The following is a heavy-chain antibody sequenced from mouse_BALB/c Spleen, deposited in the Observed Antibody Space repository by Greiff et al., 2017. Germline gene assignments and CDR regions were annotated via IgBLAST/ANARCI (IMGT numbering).Heavy chain of an antibody. D-gene: IGHD1-2*01. CDR3: ARDTTATGVSAMDY. J-gene: IGHJ4*01. Sequence: EVKLMESGGGLVQPGGSLKLSCAASGFTFSSYGMSWVRQTPDKRLELVATINSNGGSTYYPDSVKGRFTISRDNAKNTLYLQMSSLKSEDTAMYYCARDTTATGVSAMDYWGQGTSVTVSS. CDR2: INSNGGST. CDR1: GFTFSSYG. V-gene: IGHV5-6-3*01.